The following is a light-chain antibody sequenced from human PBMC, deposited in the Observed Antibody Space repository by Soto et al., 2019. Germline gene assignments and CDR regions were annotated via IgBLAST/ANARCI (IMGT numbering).Light chain of an antibody. CDR1: QSVSSH. CDR3: QQRSNWLYT. CDR2: DVS. J-gene: IGKJ2*01. Sequence: EIVLTQSPATLSLSPGDRATLSCRASQSVSSHLAWYQQKPGQAPRLLIYDVSNRATGVPGRFSGSGSGTDFTLTLSSLEPEDFAIYYCQQRSNWLYTCGQGTKLEIK. V-gene: IGKV3-11*01.